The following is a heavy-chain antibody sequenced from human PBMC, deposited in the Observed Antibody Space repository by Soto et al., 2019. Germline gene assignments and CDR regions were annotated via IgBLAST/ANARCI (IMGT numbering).Heavy chain of an antibody. D-gene: IGHD6-25*01. V-gene: IGHV4-31*03. CDR3: ARDKDLGPSGWVF. CDR2: VYYSGAT. Sequence: SSETLSLTCSVSGDSMATGGHYYNWIRQVPGKGLEWIGYVYYSGATHYNPSLRARATISRDTSKNQFSLRLISVTAADTALYYCARDKDLGPSGWVFWGQGIQVTV. CDR1: GDSMATGGHY. J-gene: IGHJ4*02.